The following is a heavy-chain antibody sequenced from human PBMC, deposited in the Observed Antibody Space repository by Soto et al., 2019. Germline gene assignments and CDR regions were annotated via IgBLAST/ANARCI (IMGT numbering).Heavy chain of an antibody. CDR3: ARVLGGSYYYYGMDV. V-gene: IGHV3-33*01. CDR2: IWYDGSNK. Sequence: QVQLVESGGGVVQPGRSLRLSCAASGFTFSSYGMHWVRQAPGKGLEWVAVIWYDGSNKYYADSVKGRFTISRDNSKNTLYLQMNSLRAEDTAVYYCARVLGGSYYYYGMDVWGQGTTVTVSS. D-gene: IGHD7-27*01. CDR1: GFTFSSYG. J-gene: IGHJ6*02.